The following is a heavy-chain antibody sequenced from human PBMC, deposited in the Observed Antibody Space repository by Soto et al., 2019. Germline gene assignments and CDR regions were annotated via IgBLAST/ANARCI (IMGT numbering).Heavy chain of an antibody. J-gene: IGHJ3*02. CDR1: GYTFTSYG. Sequence: QVQLVQSGAEVKKPGASVKVSCKASGYTFTSYGISWVRQAPGQGLEWMGWISAYNGNTNYAQKLQGRVTMTTDTSTSTAYMELRSLRSDDTAVYYCASANYYDSSGLNAFDIWGQGTMVTVSS. CDR3: ASANYYDSSGLNAFDI. D-gene: IGHD3-22*01. CDR2: ISAYNGNT. V-gene: IGHV1-18*01.